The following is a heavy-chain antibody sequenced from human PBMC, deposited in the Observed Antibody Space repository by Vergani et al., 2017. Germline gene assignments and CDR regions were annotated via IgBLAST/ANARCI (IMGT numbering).Heavy chain of an antibody. CDR3: ARRPSMMRLPYFDY. CDR2: IYYSGST. J-gene: IGHJ4*02. D-gene: IGHD5-18*01. CDR1: GGSISSYY. Sequence: QVQLQESGPGLVKPSETLSLTCTVSGGSISSYYWSWIRQPPGKGLEWIGYIYYSGSTNYNPSLKSRVTISVDTSKNQFSLKLSSVTAADTAVYYCARRPSMMRLPYFDYWGQGTLVTVSS. V-gene: IGHV4-59*01.